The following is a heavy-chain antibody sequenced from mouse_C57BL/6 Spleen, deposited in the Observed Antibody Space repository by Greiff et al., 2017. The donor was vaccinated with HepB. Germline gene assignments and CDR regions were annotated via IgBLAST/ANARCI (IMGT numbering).Heavy chain of an antibody. J-gene: IGHJ2*01. CDR3: ARTGVTRDFDY. Sequence: QVQLQQPGAELVKPGASVKLSCKASGYTFTSYWMQWVKQRPGQGLEWIGEIDPSDSYTNYNQKFKGKATLTVDTSSSTAYMQLSSLTSEDSAVYYCARTGVTRDFDYWGQGTTLTVSS. D-gene: IGHD2-2*01. V-gene: IGHV1-50*01. CDR1: GYTFTSYW. CDR2: IDPSDSYT.